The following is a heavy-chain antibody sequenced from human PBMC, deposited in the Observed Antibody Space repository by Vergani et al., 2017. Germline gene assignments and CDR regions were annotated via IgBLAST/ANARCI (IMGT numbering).Heavy chain of an antibody. Sequence: QVQLQQWGAGLLKPSETLSLTCAVHGGSFIGYYWSWIRQPPGKGLEWIGEIDHSGSTNYNPSLKSRVIISVDTSKTQFSLKFSTLTAADTAVYYCARGRRGLAYFDFWGQGTLVTVSS. CDR1: GGSFIGYY. J-gene: IGHJ4*02. CDR2: IDHSGST. V-gene: IGHV4-34*01. CDR3: ARGRRGLAYFDF. D-gene: IGHD4-17*01.